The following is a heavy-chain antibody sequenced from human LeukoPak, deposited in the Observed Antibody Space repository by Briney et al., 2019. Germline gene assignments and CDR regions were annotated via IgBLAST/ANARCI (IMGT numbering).Heavy chain of an antibody. J-gene: IGHJ4*02. V-gene: IGHV3-23*01. CDR1: GFTFSSYA. D-gene: IGHD3-22*01. CDR3: AKAGSYYYDSCGYYNPFDY. Sequence: GGSLRLSCAASGFTFSSYAMSWVRQAPGKGLEWVSAISGSGGSTYYADSVKGRFTISRDNSKNTLYLQMNSLRAEDTAVYYCAKAGSYYYDSCGYYNPFDYWGQGTLVTVSS. CDR2: ISGSGGST.